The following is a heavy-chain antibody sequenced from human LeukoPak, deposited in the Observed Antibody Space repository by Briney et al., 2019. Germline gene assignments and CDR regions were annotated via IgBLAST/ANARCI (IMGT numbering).Heavy chain of an antibody. CDR1: GFTFDDYA. J-gene: IGHJ6*02. V-gene: IGHV3-9*01. Sequence: PGGSLRLSCAASGFTFDDYAMPWVRQAPGKGLEWVSGISWNSGSIGYADSVKGRFTISRDNAKNSLYLQMNSLRAEDTALYYCAKDFNGGAANYYYGMDVWSQGTTVTVSS. CDR2: ISWNSGSI. D-gene: IGHD1-26*01. CDR3: AKDFNGGAANYYYGMDV.